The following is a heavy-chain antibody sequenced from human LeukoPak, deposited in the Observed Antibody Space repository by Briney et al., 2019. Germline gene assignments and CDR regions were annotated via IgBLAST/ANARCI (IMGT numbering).Heavy chain of an antibody. CDR3: ARVRTNYYDSRDAFDI. CDR2: INGDGSST. Sequence: GGSLRLSCAASGFTFSSYWMHWVRQAPGKGLVWVSRINGDGSSTSYADSVKGRFTISRDNAKNTLYLQMNSLRAEDTAVYYCARVRTNYYDSRDAFDIWGQGAMVTVSS. V-gene: IGHV3-74*01. J-gene: IGHJ3*02. D-gene: IGHD3-22*01. CDR1: GFTFSSYW.